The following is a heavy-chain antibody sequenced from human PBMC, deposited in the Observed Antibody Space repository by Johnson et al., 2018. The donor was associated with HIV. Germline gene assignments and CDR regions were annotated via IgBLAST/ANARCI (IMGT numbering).Heavy chain of an antibody. CDR3: ARDLWAYSTRDDAFDI. Sequence: EQLVESGGGLVQPGGSLRLSCTATGFNFSSNWMNWVRQAPGKGLEWVANIKGDGSEKYYVDSVKGRFTISRDNAKHSLYLKMNSRRAEDTAVYYCARDLWAYSTRDDAFDIWGQGTMVTVSS. CDR1: GFNFSSNW. CDR2: IKGDGSEK. J-gene: IGHJ3*02. D-gene: IGHD6-13*01. V-gene: IGHV3-7*01.